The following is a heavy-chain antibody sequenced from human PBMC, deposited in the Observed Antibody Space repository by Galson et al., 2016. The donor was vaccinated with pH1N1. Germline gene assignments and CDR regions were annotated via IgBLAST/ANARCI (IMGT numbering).Heavy chain of an antibody. CDR3: YTSITDGRNDALDL. CDR2: INRNDDDATK. J-gene: IGHJ3*01. D-gene: IGHD1-14*01. CDR1: GFSFSNAW. Sequence: SLRLSCAASGFSFSNAWISWVRQAPGKGLAWVGRINRNDDDATKAYDPPVKGRFTIARDDTENTLHLQMNSLKTEDTAVYYCYTSITDGRNDALDLWGQGTMVTVSS. V-gene: IGHV3-15*01.